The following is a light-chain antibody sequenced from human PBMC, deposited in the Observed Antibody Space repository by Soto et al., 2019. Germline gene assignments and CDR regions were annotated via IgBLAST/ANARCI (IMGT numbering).Light chain of an antibody. J-gene: IGKJ2*01. CDR3: QQYETSLYT. CDR1: QSLSSGY. V-gene: IGKV3D-20*01. CDR2: DAS. Sequence: EIVLTQSPATLSLCPGERATLSCGASQSLSSGYLAWYQQKPGLAPRLLIYDASTRATGIPDRFSGSGSGTDFTLTISRLEPEDFAMYYCQQYETSLYTFGQGTTLEI.